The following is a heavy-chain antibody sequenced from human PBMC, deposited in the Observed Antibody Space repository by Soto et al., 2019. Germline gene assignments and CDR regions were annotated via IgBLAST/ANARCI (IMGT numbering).Heavy chain of an antibody. J-gene: IGHJ6*02. CDR2: MNPNSGNT. Sequence: ASVKVSCKASGYTFTSYDINWVRQATGQGLEWMGWMNPNSGNTGYAQKFQGRVTMTRNTSISTAYMELSSLRSEDTAVYYCARGVVVVPAAMRYYYYGMDVWGQGTTVTVSS. V-gene: IGHV1-8*01. CDR3: ARGVVVVPAAMRYYYYGMDV. D-gene: IGHD2-2*01. CDR1: GYTFTSYD.